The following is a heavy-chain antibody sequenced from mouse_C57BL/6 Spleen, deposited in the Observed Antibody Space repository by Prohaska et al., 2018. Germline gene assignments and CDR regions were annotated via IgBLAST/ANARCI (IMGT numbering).Heavy chain of an antibody. D-gene: IGHD1-1*01. CDR2: IYPGSGST. Sequence: QVQLQQPGAELVKPGASVKMSCKASGYTFTSYWITWVTQRPGQGLEWNGDIYPGSGSTNYNEKFKSKATLTVDTSSSTAYMQLSSLTSEDSAGDYCARFYYYGSSYAMYYWGQGTSVTVSS. CDR1: GYTFTSYW. CDR3: ARFYYYGSSYAMYY. J-gene: IGHJ4*01. V-gene: IGHV1-55*01.